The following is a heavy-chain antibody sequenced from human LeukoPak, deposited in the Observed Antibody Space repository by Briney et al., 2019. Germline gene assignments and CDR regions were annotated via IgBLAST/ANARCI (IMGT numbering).Heavy chain of an antibody. V-gene: IGHV3-53*01. J-gene: IGHJ6*02. Sequence: SGGSLRLSCAASGFTVSSNYMSWVRQAPGKGLEWVSVIYSGGSTYYADSVKGRFTISRDNSKNTLYLQMNSLRAEDTAVYYCARGILVYYYGMDVWGQGTTVTVSS. CDR2: IYSGGST. D-gene: IGHD1-26*01. CDR3: ARGILVYYYGMDV. CDR1: GFTVSSNY.